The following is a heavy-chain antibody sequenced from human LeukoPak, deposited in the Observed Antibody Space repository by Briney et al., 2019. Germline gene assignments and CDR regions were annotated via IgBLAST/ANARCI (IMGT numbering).Heavy chain of an antibody. CDR1: GFTLNHYD. V-gene: IGHV3-13*01. J-gene: IGHJ4*02. CDR3: AKDTRGTYYDSSGYLFDY. Sequence: GGSLRLSCAASGFTLNHYDMHWVRQTTGKGLEWVAATNPDGKTFYTGSVKGRFTISRDNSKNTLYLHMNSLRAEDTALYYCAKDTRGTYYDSSGYLFDYWGQGTLVTVSS. D-gene: IGHD3-22*01. CDR2: TNPDGKT.